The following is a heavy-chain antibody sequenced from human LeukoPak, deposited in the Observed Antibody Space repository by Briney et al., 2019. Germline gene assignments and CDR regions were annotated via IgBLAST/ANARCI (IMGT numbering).Heavy chain of an antibody. D-gene: IGHD1-14*01. CDR3: ARASVTTTWPHLVY. CDR2: ISSNGVNT. J-gene: IGHJ4*02. Sequence: GGSLSLSCPACGFSFSTYVTHWVRQAPGKGLEYVSSISSNGVNTYYANSAKGRFTISRDNAKNTLHLQMGSLRVEDMAVYYCARASVTTTWPHLVYWGQRALVTVSS. CDR1: GFSFSTYV. V-gene: IGHV3-64*01.